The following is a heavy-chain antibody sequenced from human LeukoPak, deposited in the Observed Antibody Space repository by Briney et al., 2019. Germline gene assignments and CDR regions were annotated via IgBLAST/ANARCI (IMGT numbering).Heavy chain of an antibody. CDR1: AYTFTDYY. CDR3: ARDGAFDI. V-gene: IGHV1-2*02. Sequence: ASVKVSCKASAYTFTDYYIHWVRQATGQGIEWMGWINPNDGGTNYAQKFQGRVTMTRDTSISTAYMELSRLTSDDTAVYYCARDGAFDIWGQGTMVTVSS. J-gene: IGHJ3*02. CDR2: INPNDGGT.